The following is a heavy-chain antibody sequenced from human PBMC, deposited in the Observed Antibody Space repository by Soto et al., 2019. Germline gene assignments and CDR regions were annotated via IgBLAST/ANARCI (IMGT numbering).Heavy chain of an antibody. D-gene: IGHD3-10*01. Sequence: GGSLRLSCAASGFTFSSYGMHWVRQAPGKGLEWVAVIWYDGSNKYYADSVKGRFTISRDNSKNTLYLQMNSLRAEDTAVYYCARDQRARRARIWFGELSASTGFDYWGQGTLVTVSS. CDR2: IWYDGSNK. CDR3: ARDQRARRARIWFGELSASTGFDY. J-gene: IGHJ4*02. V-gene: IGHV3-33*01. CDR1: GFTFSSYG.